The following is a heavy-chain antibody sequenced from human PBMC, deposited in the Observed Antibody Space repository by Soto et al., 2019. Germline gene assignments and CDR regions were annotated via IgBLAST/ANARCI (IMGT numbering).Heavy chain of an antibody. CDR2: IYYSGST. V-gene: IGHV4-39*01. Sequence: ETLSLTCTVSGGSISISSYYWGWIRQPPGKGLEWIGSIYYSGSTYYNPSLKSRVTISVDTSKNQFSLKLSAVTAADTAVYYCVKRWLQAEFDYWGQGTLVTVSS. CDR3: VKRWLQAEFDY. J-gene: IGHJ4*02. D-gene: IGHD5-12*01. CDR1: GGSISISSYY.